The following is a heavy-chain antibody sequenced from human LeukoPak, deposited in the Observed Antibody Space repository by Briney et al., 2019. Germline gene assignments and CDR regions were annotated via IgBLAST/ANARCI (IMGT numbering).Heavy chain of an antibody. V-gene: IGHV4-39*07. Sequence: SSETLSLTCNVSGASISTGTSYWGWIRQPPGRGLEWIGSIYHSGYTYYNPSLKSRVTISVDTSKNQFSLKLSSVTAADTAVYYCARSPHYYYQSSGYHGYFDYWGQGTLVTVSS. CDR3: ARSPHYYYQSSGYHGYFDY. D-gene: IGHD3-22*01. CDR2: IYHSGYT. J-gene: IGHJ4*02. CDR1: GASISTGTSY.